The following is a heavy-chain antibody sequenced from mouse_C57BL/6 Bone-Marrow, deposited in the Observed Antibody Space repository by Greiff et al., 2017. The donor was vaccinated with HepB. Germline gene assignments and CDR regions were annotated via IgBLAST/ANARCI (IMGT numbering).Heavy chain of an antibody. J-gene: IGHJ4*01. CDR1: GYTFTDYY. CDR3: ARGGNYGMDY. Sequence: VKLMESGAELVRPGASVKLSCKASGYTFTDYYINWVKQRPGQGLEWIARIYPGSGNTYYNEKFKGKATLTAEKSSSTAYMQLSSLTSEDSAVYFCARGGNYGMDYWGQGTSVTVSS. V-gene: IGHV1-76*01. D-gene: IGHD2-1*01. CDR2: IYPGSGNT.